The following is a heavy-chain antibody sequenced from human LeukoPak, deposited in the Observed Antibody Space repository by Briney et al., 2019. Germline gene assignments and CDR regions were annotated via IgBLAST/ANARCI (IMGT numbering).Heavy chain of an antibody. J-gene: IGHJ5*02. CDR1: GYTFTSYA. Sequence: ASVKVSCKASGYTFTSYAMNWVRQAPGQGLEWMGWINTNTGNPTYAQGFTGRFVFSLDTPVSTAYLQISSLKAEDTAVYYCARGLTVTTWDWFDPWGQGTLVTVSS. CDR3: ARGLTVTTWDWFDP. V-gene: IGHV7-4-1*02. CDR2: INTNTGNP. D-gene: IGHD4-17*01.